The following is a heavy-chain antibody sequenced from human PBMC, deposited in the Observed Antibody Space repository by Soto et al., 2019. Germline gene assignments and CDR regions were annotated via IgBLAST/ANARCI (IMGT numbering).Heavy chain of an antibody. CDR2: ISAYNGNT. CDR3: AREFYCTNGVCPPDY. D-gene: IGHD2-8*01. V-gene: IGHV1-18*01. Sequence: GASVKVSCKASGYTFTSYGISWVRQAPGQGLEWMGWISAYNGNTNYAQKLQGRVTMTTDTSTSTAYMELRSLRSDDTAVYYCAREFYCTNGVCPPDYWGQGALATVSS. J-gene: IGHJ4*02. CDR1: GYTFTSYG.